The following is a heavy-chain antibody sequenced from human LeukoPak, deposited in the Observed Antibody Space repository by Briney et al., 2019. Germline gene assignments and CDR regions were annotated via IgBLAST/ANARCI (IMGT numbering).Heavy chain of an antibody. Sequence: GASVTVSYKASGYTFTSYGISWVRQAPGQGLEWMGWISAYNGNTNYAQKFQGRVTMTTDTSTYTAYMELRSLKSDDTAVYYCAREAYGGFDYWGQGTLVTVSS. CDR1: GYTFTSYG. CDR3: AREAYGGFDY. J-gene: IGHJ4*02. D-gene: IGHD4-23*01. CDR2: ISAYNGNT. V-gene: IGHV1-18*01.